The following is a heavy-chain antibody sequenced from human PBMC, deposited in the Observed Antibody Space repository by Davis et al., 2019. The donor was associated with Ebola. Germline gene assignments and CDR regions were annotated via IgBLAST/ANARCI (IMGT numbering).Heavy chain of an antibody. J-gene: IGHJ6*02. D-gene: IGHD2-2*01. CDR3: ARDDSIVVVPAAKLFYYYYGMDV. V-gene: IGHV4-59*12. CDR2: IYYSGST. CDR1: GGSISSYY. Sequence: SETLSLTCTVSGGSISSYYWSWIRQPPGKGLEWIGYIYYSGSTNYNPSLKSRVTISVDTSKNQFSLKLSSVTAADTAVYYCARDDSIVVVPAAKLFYYYYGMDVWGQGTTVTVSS.